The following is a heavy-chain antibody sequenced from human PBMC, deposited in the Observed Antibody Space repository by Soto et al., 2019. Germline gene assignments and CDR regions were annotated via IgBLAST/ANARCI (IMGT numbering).Heavy chain of an antibody. V-gene: IGHV3-73*01. CDR3: TRGPEAPRRDS. CDR1: GFIFSGSA. Sequence: EVQLVEAGGVLVQPGGSLKLSCAASGFIFSGSAMHWVRQASGKGLEWVGRIRSKVNSYATAYAASVKGRFIISRDDSKNTAYLQMTSLKTEDTAVYFCTRGPEAPRRDSWGQGTLVTVSS. CDR2: IRSKVNSYAT. J-gene: IGHJ4*02.